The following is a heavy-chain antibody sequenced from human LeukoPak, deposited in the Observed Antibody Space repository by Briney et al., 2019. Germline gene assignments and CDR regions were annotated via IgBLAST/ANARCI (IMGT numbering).Heavy chain of an antibody. V-gene: IGHV4-39*07. Sequence: SETLSLTCTVSGGSISSSSYYWGWIRQPPGKGLEWIGSIYYSGSTYYNPSLKSRVTISVDTSKNQFSLKLSSVTAADTAVYYCARGDSSGYWALAEYFQHWGQGTLVTVSS. CDR2: IYYSGST. CDR3: ARGDSSGYWALAEYFQH. D-gene: IGHD3-22*01. J-gene: IGHJ1*01. CDR1: GGSISSSSYY.